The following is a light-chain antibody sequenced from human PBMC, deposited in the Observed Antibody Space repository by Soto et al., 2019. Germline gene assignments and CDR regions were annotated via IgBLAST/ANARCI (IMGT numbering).Light chain of an antibody. Sequence: EVVLTQSPGTLSLSPGERATLSCRASQSVSISYLGWYQQKPGQAPRLLIYGASRRAPGIPDRFSGSGSGTDFTLTISRLEPEDFAVYYCQQYDSTPPWTFDQGTKVEFK. CDR2: GAS. CDR1: QSVSISY. CDR3: QQYDSTPPWT. V-gene: IGKV3-20*01. J-gene: IGKJ1*01.